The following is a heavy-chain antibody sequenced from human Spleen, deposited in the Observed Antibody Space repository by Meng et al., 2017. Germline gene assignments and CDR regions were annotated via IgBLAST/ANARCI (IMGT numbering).Heavy chain of an antibody. Sequence: QVQLVQSGAEVKKPGASVKVSCKASGYTFHDYAIHWVRQGPGHRLEWMGWINGGNGDTKYSQKFQGRVTITRDTSASTAYMEVSSLRSEDTAVYYCGRSNDIHCFDPWGQGTLVTVSS. V-gene: IGHV1-3*01. J-gene: IGHJ5*02. CDR2: INGGNGDT. D-gene: IGHD2-8*01. CDR1: GYTFHDYA. CDR3: GRSNDIHCFDP.